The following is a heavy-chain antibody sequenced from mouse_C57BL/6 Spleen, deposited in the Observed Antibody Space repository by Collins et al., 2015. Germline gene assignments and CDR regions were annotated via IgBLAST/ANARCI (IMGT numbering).Heavy chain of an antibody. Sequence: QVHLQQSGSELRSPGSSVKLSCKDFDSEVFPIAYMSWVRQKPGHGFEWIGGILPSIGRTIYGEKFEDKATLDADTLSNTAYLELNSLTSEDSAIYYCARRRDDYDDYYAMDYWGQGTSVTVSS. J-gene: IGHJ4*01. CDR2: ILPSIGRT. CDR1: DSEVFPIAY. CDR3: ARRRDDYDDYYAMDY. D-gene: IGHD2-4*01. V-gene: IGHV15-2*01.